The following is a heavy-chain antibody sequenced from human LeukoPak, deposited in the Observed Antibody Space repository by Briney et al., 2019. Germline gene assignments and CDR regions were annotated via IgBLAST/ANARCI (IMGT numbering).Heavy chain of an antibody. V-gene: IGHV1-18*01. CDR3: ARDLRGYTYGYGVGSSMDV. CDR1: GYTFTNYG. D-gene: IGHD5-18*01. J-gene: IGHJ6*02. CDR2: ISAHNGDT. Sequence: ASVKVSCKASGYTFTNYGITWVRRAPGQGLEWMGWISAHNGDTNYAQKVQGRVSMTTDTPTTTAYMELRSLRSDDTAVYYCARDLRGYTYGYGVGSSMDVWGQGTTVTVSS.